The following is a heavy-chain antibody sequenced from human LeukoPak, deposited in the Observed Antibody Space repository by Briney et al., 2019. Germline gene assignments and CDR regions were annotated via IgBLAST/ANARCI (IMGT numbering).Heavy chain of an antibody. Sequence: ASVKVSCKASGYTFTSYGISWVRQAPGQGLEWMGWISAYNGNTNYAQKLQGRVTMTTDTSTSTAYMELRSRGSDDTAVYYCARAGILLNYHYFDYWGQGTLVTVSS. CDR2: ISAYNGNT. V-gene: IGHV1-18*01. CDR1: GYTFTSYG. CDR3: ARAGILLNYHYFDY. J-gene: IGHJ4*02. D-gene: IGHD2-8*01.